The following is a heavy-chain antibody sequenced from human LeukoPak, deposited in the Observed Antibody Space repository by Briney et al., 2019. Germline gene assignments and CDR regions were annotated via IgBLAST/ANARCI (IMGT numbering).Heavy chain of an antibody. V-gene: IGHV3-30*02. CDR3: AGAVTTFRAFDI. CDR1: GFTFSSYG. Sequence: GGSLRLSCAASGFTFSSYGMHWVRQAPGKGLEWVAFIRYDGSNKYYADSVKGRFTTSRDNSKNTLYLQMNSLRAEDTAVYYCAGAVTTFRAFDIWGQGTMVTVSS. J-gene: IGHJ3*02. D-gene: IGHD4-17*01. CDR2: IRYDGSNK.